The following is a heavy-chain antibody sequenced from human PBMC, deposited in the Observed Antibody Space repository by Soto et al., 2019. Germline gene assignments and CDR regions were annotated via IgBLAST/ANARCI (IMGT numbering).Heavy chain of an antibody. D-gene: IGHD1-26*01. Sequence: QVQLQESGPGLVKPSQTLSLTCTVSGGSISSGGYYWSWIRQQPGKGLEWIGYIYYSGSTYYNPSIESRVTITVVTLKNHFSLKLSSWTAADTAVYYCAGIYSGSPGGTLRYWGQGTLVTVSS. J-gene: IGHJ4*02. CDR2: IYYSGST. V-gene: IGHV4-31*03. CDR1: GGSISSGGYY. CDR3: AGIYSGSPGGTLRY.